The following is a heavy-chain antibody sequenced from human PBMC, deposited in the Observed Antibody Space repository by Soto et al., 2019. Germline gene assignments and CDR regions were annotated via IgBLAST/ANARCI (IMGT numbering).Heavy chain of an antibody. J-gene: IGHJ4*01. V-gene: IGHV1-46*03. CDR3: ARGSPPGYQQCKLPGAF. Sequence: QVQLVQSGAEVMQPGASVKVSCKASGYTFPSYYIQWVRQAPGQGLEWMGIINPSGGSTNYAQKFQGSVTMDRDTSTSTVYMERSSLRSEDTAIYEGARGSPPGYQQCKLPGAFGGHGTLVPVTS. CDR1: GYTFPSYY. CDR2: INPSGGST. D-gene: IGHD2-15*01.